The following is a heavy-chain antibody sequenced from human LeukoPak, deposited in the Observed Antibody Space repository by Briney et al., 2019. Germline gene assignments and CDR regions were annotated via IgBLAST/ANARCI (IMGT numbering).Heavy chain of an antibody. CDR2: INHSGST. J-gene: IGHJ3*02. CDR1: GGSFSGYY. CDR3: ARASNFPGRQLAPGDAFDI. Sequence: PSETLSLTCAVYGGSFSGYYWSWIRQPPGEGLEWIGEINHSGSTNYNPSLKSRVTISVNTSKNQFSLKLSSVTAADTAVYYCARASNFPGRQLAPGDAFDIWGQGTMVTVSS. V-gene: IGHV4-34*01. D-gene: IGHD6-13*01.